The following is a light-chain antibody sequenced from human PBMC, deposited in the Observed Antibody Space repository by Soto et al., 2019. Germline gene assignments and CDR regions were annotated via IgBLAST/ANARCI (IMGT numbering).Light chain of an antibody. J-gene: IGKJ4*01. V-gene: IGKV1-39*01. CDR3: QQSYVDQLT. CDR2: GVS. Sequence: DIQLTQSPSSLSASVGDEVTITCRASQGISHYLTWYQQKPGRAPTLLMYGVSTLQSGVPSRFSGVGSGTDFTLTISNLQLEDFGREYCQQSYVDQLTFGGGTRVEIK. CDR1: QGISHY.